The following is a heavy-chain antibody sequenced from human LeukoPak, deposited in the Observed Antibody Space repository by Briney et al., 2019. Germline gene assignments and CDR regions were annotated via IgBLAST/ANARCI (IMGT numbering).Heavy chain of an antibody. J-gene: IGHJ4*02. CDR3: ARGVKVDY. CDR2: IKQDGSEK. CDR1: GLTFSSYW. Sequence: GGSLRLSCAASGLTFSSYWMSWVRQAPGKGLEWVANIKQDGSEKYYVDSVKGRFTISRDNAKNSLYLQMNSLRAEDTAVYYCARGVKVDYWGQGTLVTVSS. D-gene: IGHD3-10*01. V-gene: IGHV3-7*03.